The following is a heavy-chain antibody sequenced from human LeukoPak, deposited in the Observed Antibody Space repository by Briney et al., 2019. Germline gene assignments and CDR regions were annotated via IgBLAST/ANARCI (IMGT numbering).Heavy chain of an antibody. CDR1: GFTFSSYS. Sequence: GGSLRLSCAASGFTFSSYSMNWVRQAPGKGLEWLGNIKQDGSEKYYVDSVKGRFTISRDNARNSLYLQMNSLRAEDTAVYYCARDSDHVRDYWGQGTLVTVSS. CDR3: ARDSDHVRDY. V-gene: IGHV3-7*01. D-gene: IGHD3-10*01. J-gene: IGHJ4*02. CDR2: IKQDGSEK.